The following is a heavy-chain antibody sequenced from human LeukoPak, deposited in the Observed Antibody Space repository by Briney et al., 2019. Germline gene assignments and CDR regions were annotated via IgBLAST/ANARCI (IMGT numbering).Heavy chain of an antibody. CDR2: ISYDGSNK. D-gene: IGHD5-12*01. CDR3: ARDRSAFSGYDFFDY. Sequence: GGSLRLSCAASGFTFSSYGMHWVRQAPGKGLEWVAVISYDGSNKYYVDSVKGRFTISRDNAKNSLYLQMNSLRAEDTALYYCARDRSAFSGYDFFDYWGQGTLVTVSS. CDR1: GFTFSSYG. V-gene: IGHV3-30*03. J-gene: IGHJ4*02.